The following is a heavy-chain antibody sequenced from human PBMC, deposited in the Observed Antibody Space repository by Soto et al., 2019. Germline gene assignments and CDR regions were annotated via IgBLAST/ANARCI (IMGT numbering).Heavy chain of an antibody. CDR3: AREGAVRFDY. CDR2: ISYDGSNK. V-gene: IGHV3-30-3*01. J-gene: IGHJ4*02. CDR1: GFTFSSYA. Sequence: QVQLVESGGGVVQPGRSLRLSCAASGFTFSSYAMHWVRQAPGKGLEWGAVISYDGSNKYYADSVKGRFTISRDNSKNTLYLQMNSLRAEDTAVYYCAREGAVRFDYWGQGTLVTVSS.